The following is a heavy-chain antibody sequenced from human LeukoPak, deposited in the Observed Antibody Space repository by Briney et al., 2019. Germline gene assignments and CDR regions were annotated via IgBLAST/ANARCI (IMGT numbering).Heavy chain of an antibody. CDR3: AKDRLLELPDLCYYYGMDV. D-gene: IGHD1-7*01. J-gene: IGHJ6*02. V-gene: IGHV3-30*18. CDR2: ISYDGSNK. Sequence: PGGSLRLSCAASGFTFSSYGMPWVRQAPGEGLEWVAVISYDGSNKYYADSVKGRFTISRDNSKNTLYLQMNSLRAEDTAVYYCAKDRLLELPDLCYYYGMDVWGQGTTVTVSS. CDR1: GFTFSSYG.